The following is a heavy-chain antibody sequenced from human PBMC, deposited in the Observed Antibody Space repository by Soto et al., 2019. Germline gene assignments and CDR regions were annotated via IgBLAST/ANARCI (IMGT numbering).Heavy chain of an antibody. J-gene: IGHJ6*02. CDR1: GGTFSSYA. D-gene: IGHD6-13*01. V-gene: IGHV1-69*13. CDR3: ARVYSSSWYYYYGMDV. Sequence: AASVKVSCKASGGTFSSYAISWVRQAPGQGLEWMGGIIPIFGTANYAQKFQGRVTITADESTSTAYMELSSLRSEDTAVYYCARVYSSSWYYYYGMDVWGQGTTVTVSS. CDR2: IIPIFGTA.